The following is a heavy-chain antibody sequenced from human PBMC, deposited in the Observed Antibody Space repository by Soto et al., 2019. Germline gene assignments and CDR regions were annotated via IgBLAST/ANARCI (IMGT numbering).Heavy chain of an antibody. CDR3: AKEKLGATGRPYGMDV. CDR2: ISGSGGST. V-gene: IGHV3-23*01. D-gene: IGHD1-26*01. J-gene: IGHJ6*02. Sequence: GGSLRLSCAASGFTFSSYAMSWVRQAPGKGLEWVSGISGSGGSTYYADSVKGRFTISRDNSKNTLYLQMNSLRGEDTAVYYCAKEKLGATGRPYGMDVWGQGTTVTVSS. CDR1: GFTFSSYA.